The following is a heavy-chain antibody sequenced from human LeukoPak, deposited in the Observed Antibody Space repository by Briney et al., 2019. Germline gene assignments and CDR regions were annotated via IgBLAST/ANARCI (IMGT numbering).Heavy chain of an antibody. J-gene: IGHJ5*02. Sequence: GGSLRLSCAASGFTSSSYSMNWVRQAPGKGLEWVSSISSSSSYIYYADSVKGRFTISRDNAKNSLYLQMNSLRVEDTAVYYCAKAGPASSDYLNWFDPWGQGTLVTVSS. CDR1: GFTSSSYS. CDR3: AKAGPASSDYLNWFDP. CDR2: ISSSSSYI. D-gene: IGHD3-22*01. V-gene: IGHV3-21*04.